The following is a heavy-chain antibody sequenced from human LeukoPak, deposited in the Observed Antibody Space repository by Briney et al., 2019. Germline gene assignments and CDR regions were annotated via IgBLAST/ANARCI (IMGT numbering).Heavy chain of an antibody. Sequence: PGRSLRLSCAASGFTFSSYAMHWVRQAPGKGLEWMAVISYDGSDKYYADSVKGRFTISRDNSKNTLYLQMNSLRAEDTAVYYCAEDRGVATPYYFDYWGQGTLVTVSS. D-gene: IGHD3-10*01. V-gene: IGHV3-30-3*01. CDR3: AEDRGVATPYYFDY. J-gene: IGHJ4*02. CDR1: GFTFSSYA. CDR2: ISYDGSDK.